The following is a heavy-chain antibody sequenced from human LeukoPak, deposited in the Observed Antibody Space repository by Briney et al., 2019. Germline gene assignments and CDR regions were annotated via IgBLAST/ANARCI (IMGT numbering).Heavy chain of an antibody. J-gene: IGHJ5*02. CDR1: GFTFTNYA. Sequence: ASVKVSCKASGFTFTNYAISWVRQAPGQGLEWLAWISVDNGNTNYIRNLQGRVTLTTDTSTGTAYMELRNLRSDDTAVYYCARDSWARAYDIDHWGQGTLVTVSS. V-gene: IGHV1-18*01. D-gene: IGHD5-12*01. CDR2: ISVDNGNT. CDR3: ARDSWARAYDIDH.